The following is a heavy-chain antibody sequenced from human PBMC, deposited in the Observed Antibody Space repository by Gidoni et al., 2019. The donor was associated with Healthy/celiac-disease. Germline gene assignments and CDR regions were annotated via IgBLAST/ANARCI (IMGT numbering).Heavy chain of an antibody. J-gene: IGHJ6*03. CDR2: IGSSSTTI. D-gene: IGHD2-15*01. Sequence: EEQLVESGGGLVQPGGSLRLSCAASGFTFSSYSMNWVRQPPGKGLEWVSYIGSSSTTIYYADSVKGRFTISRDNAKNSLYLHMNSLRDEDTAVYYCARLVVDATTKTYYYYMDVWGKGTTVIVSS. CDR3: ARLVVDATTKTYYYYMDV. CDR1: GFTFSSYS. V-gene: IGHV3-48*02.